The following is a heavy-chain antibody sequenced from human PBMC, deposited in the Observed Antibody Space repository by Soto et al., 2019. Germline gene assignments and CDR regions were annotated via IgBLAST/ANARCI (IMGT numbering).Heavy chain of an antibody. Sequence: PSETLSLTCTVSGGSISSYYWSWIRQPPGKGLEWIGYIYYSGSTNYNPPLKSRVTISVDTSKNQFSLKLSSVTAADTAVYYCARGGTKGYSYGDYWGQGTLVTVSS. CDR3: ARGGTKGYSYGDY. J-gene: IGHJ4*02. CDR2: IYYSGST. CDR1: GGSISSYY. V-gene: IGHV4-59*08. D-gene: IGHD5-18*01.